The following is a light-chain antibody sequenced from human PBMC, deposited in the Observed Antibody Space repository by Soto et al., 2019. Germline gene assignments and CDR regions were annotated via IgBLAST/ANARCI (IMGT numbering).Light chain of an antibody. CDR3: QQYGSLPPT. CDR2: GAT. CDR1: QSVRSNY. V-gene: IGKV3-20*01. J-gene: IGKJ1*01. Sequence: EIVLTHSPGTLSLSPGERATLSCRASQSVRSNYLAWYQQKPGQAPRLLIYGATSRATGIPDRFSGSGSGTDFTLTISRLEPEDFAVYSCQQYGSLPPTFGQGTKWIS.